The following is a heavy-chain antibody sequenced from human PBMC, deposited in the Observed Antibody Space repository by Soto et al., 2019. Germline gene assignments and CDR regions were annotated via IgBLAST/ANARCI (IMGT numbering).Heavy chain of an antibody. CDR1: GYAFTSDD. Sequence: QVQLVQSGAEVKKPGASVKISCKASGYAFTSDDFNWVRQATGQGREWMGWMNPNNGNTAYAQKFQGRVTMTRDTSVSTADMELSSLTSEDTAVYYWAKGPRNWGFDYWGQGTLVTVSS. J-gene: IGHJ4*02. V-gene: IGHV1-8*01. CDR2: MNPNNGNT. CDR3: AKGPRNWGFDY. D-gene: IGHD7-27*01.